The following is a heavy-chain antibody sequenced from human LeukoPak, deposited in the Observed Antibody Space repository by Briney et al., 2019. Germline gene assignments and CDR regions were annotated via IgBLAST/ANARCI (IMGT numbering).Heavy chain of an antibody. CDR1: GYTFTSYD. Sequence: ASVKVSCKASGYTFTSYDINWVRQATGQGLEWMGWMNPNSGNTGYAQKFQGRVTMTRNTSISTAYMELSSLRSEDTAVYYCARGIVVVPAATLVPDYYYYMDVWGKGTTVTVSS. V-gene: IGHV1-8*01. J-gene: IGHJ6*03. CDR3: ARGIVVVPAATLVPDYYYYMDV. CDR2: MNPNSGNT. D-gene: IGHD2-2*01.